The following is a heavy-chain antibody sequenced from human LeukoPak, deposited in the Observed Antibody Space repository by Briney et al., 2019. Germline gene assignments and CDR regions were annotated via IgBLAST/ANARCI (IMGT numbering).Heavy chain of an antibody. V-gene: IGHV4-61*01. J-gene: IGHJ4*02. Sequence: PSETLSLTCTVSGGSVSSDNYYWTWIRQTPGKGLESLGYIFYSGVTDYNPSLKSRLTISIDTSKSQFSLNLNSVTAADTAVYYCARLGSQLWRYFDCWGQGTLVTVSS. CDR2: IFYSGVT. D-gene: IGHD5-18*01. CDR3: ARLGSQLWRYFDC. CDR1: GGSVSSDNYY.